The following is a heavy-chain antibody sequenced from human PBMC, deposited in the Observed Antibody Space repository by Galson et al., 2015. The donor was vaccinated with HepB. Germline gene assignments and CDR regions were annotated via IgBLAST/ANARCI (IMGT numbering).Heavy chain of an antibody. V-gene: IGHV3-21*06. D-gene: IGHD3-16*01. CDR3: VRDPPLGTPFDY. CDR2: ISSGGDYI. Sequence: SLRLSCAASGFTFSRYNMIWVRQVPGKGLEWVSSISSGGDYIYYADSMKGRFTISRDNAKNSLYLQMNSLRVEDTAVYYCVRDPPLGTPFDYWGQGTLVTVSS. CDR1: GFTFSRYN. J-gene: IGHJ4*02.